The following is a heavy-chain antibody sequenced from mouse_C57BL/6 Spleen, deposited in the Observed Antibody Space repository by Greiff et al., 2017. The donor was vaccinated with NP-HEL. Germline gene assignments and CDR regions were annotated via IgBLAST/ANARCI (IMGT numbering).Heavy chain of an antibody. CDR3: ARDYVGYFDV. CDR1: GFTFTDYY. CDR2: IRNKANGYTT. J-gene: IGHJ1*03. D-gene: IGHD1-1*01. Sequence: EVQVVESGGGLVQPGGSLSLSCAASGFTFTDYYMSWVRQPPGKALEWLGFIRNKANGYTTEYSASVKGRFTISRDNSQSILYLQMNALRAEDSATYYCARDYVGYFDVWGTGTTVTVSS. V-gene: IGHV7-3*01.